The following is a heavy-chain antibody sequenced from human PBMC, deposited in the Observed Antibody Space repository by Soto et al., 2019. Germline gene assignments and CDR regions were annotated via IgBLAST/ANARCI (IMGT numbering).Heavy chain of an antibody. CDR3: ARGSGIVALPGELEDVKYDY. J-gene: IGHJ4*02. V-gene: IGHV4-34*01. D-gene: IGHD1-1*01. Sequence: QVQLQQWGAGLVKPSDTLSLSCAVYGQSFSGHSWAWIRQPPGKGLEWIGEMNESGSTYYNPSLKSRVIISTDKSKNQFSLKLSSVSAADTAAYFCARGSGIVALPGELEDVKYDYWGQGTLVNVSS. CDR2: MNESGST. CDR1: GQSFSGHS.